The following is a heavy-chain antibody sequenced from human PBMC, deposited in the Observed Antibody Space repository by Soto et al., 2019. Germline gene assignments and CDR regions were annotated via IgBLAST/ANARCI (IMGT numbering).Heavy chain of an antibody. CDR1: GYTFTSYD. CDR3: ARANNWNDVPTDY. D-gene: IGHD1-1*01. V-gene: IGHV1-8*01. Sequence: QVQLVQSGAEVKKPGASVKVSCKASGYTFTSYDINWVRQATGQGLEWMGWMNPNSGNTGYAQKFQGRVTMARTTSISTAYTELSSLRSEDTAVYYCARANNWNDVPTDYWGQGTLVTVSS. CDR2: MNPNSGNT. J-gene: IGHJ4*02.